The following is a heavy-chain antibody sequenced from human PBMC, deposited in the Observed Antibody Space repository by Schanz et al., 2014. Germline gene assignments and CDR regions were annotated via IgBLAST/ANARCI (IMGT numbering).Heavy chain of an antibody. V-gene: IGHV3-23*01. CDR2: ISGGGGTT. J-gene: IGHJ4*02. CDR3: VSQTGSPNY. CDR1: GFNFSDYA. Sequence: EVHLLESGGGLVPPGGSLRLSCAASGFNFSDYAMCWVRQAPGKGLEWVSAISGGGGTTYYTDSVKGRFTISRDNSKNTLYLQMNSLRVEDTAVYFCVSQTGSPNYWGQGTLVTVSS. D-gene: IGHD6-13*01.